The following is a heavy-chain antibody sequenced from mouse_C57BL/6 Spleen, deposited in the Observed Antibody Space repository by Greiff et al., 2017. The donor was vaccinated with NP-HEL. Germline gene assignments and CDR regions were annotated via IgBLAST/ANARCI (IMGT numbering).Heavy chain of an antibody. CDR1: GFTFSSYG. V-gene: IGHV5-6*01. CDR2: ISSGGSYT. D-gene: IGHD1-1*01. CDR3: ASPITTVAAMDY. Sequence: EVQRVESGGDLVKPGGSLKLSCAASGFTFSSYGMSWVRQTPDKRLEWVATISSGGSYTYYPDSVKGRFTISRDNAKNTLYLQMSSLKSEDTAMYYCASPITTVAAMDYWGQGTSVTVSS. J-gene: IGHJ4*01.